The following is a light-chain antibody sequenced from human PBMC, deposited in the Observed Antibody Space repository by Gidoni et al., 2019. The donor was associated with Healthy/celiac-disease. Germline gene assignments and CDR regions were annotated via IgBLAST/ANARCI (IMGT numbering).Light chain of an antibody. CDR1: SSDVGGYNY. Sequence: QSALTQPASVSGSPGQSITISCTGTSSDVGGYNYVSWYQQHPGKAPKLMIYEVSNRPSGVSNRFSGYKSGNTASLTIAGLQAEDEADYYCSSYTSSRDVVFGGGTKLTVL. V-gene: IGLV2-14*01. CDR2: EVS. J-gene: IGLJ2*01. CDR3: SSYTSSRDVV.